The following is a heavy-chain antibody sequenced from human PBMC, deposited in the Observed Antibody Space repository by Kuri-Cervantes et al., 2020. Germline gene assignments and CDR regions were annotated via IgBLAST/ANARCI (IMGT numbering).Heavy chain of an antibody. V-gene: IGHV4-39*07. CDR3: ARERGDYYDSSGYPTYYFDY. CDR1: GGSISSSSYY. CDR2: IYYSGST. J-gene: IGHJ4*02. D-gene: IGHD3-22*01. Sequence: ESLKISCTVSGGSISSSSYYWGWIRQPPGKGLEWIGSIYYSGSTYYNPSLKSRVTISVDTSKNQFSPKLSSVTAADTAVYYCARERGDYYDSSGYPTYYFDYWGQGTLVTVSS.